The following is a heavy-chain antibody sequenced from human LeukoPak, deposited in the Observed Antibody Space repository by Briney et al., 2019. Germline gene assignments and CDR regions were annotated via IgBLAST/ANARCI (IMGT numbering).Heavy chain of an antibody. Sequence: GGSLRLSCAASGFTFSMFGMAWVRQTPGKGLEWVSAISSGGGSTYYADSVKGRFTISRDNSKNTLYLQMNSLRAEDTAVYYCAGSWYSSSWFYFDYWGQGTLVTVSS. V-gene: IGHV3-23*01. J-gene: IGHJ4*02. CDR1: GFTFSMFG. CDR2: ISSGGGST. D-gene: IGHD6-13*01. CDR3: AGSWYSSSWFYFDY.